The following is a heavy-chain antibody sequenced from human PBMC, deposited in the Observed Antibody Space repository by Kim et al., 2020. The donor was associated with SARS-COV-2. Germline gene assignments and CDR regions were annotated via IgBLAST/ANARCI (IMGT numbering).Heavy chain of an antibody. Sequence: SETLSLTCTVSGGSVSSGSYYWSWIRQPPGKGLEWIGYIYYSGSTNYNPSLKSRVTISVDTSKNQFSLKLSSVTAADTAVYYCARQGYDFWSGYPYGMDVWGQGTTVTVSS. CDR2: IYYSGST. V-gene: IGHV4-61*01. D-gene: IGHD3-3*01. CDR1: GGSVSSGSYY. J-gene: IGHJ6*02. CDR3: ARQGYDFWSGYPYGMDV.